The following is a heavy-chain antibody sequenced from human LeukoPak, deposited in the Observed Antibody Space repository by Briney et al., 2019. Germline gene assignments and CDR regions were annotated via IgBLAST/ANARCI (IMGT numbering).Heavy chain of an antibody. CDR2: IKQDGSER. D-gene: IGHD6-19*01. J-gene: IGHJ4*02. Sequence: TGGSLRLSCAASGFTFTTFWMSWVRQAPGKGLEWVANIKQDGSERYYVGSVKGRFTISRDNAKNSLYLQMNSLRADDTGVYYCAGSGWQVYLDYWGQGALVTVSS. V-gene: IGHV3-7*01. CDR1: GFTFTTFW. CDR3: AGSGWQVYLDY.